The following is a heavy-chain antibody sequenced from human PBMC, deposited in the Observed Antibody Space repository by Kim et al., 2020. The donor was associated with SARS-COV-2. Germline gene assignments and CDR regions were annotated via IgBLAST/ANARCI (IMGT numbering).Heavy chain of an antibody. CDR1: GFTFSSYG. D-gene: IGHD3-22*01. J-gene: IGHJ4*02. CDR2: ISYDGSNK. V-gene: IGHV3-30*18. CDR3: AKNYYDSSGILDY. Sequence: GGSLRLSCAASGFTFSSYGMHWVRQAPGKGLEWVAVISYDGSNKYYADSVKGRFTISRDNSKNTLYLQMNSLRAEDTAVYYCAKNYYDSSGILDYWGQGTLVTVSS.